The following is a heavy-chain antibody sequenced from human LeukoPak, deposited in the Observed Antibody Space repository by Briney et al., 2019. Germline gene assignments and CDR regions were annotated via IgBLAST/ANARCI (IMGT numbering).Heavy chain of an antibody. J-gene: IGHJ4*02. D-gene: IGHD3-22*01. Sequence: NPGGSLRLSCAASGFTFSSYEMNWVRQAPGKGLEWVSSISSTSSYIYYADSVKGRFTISRDNAKNSLFLQMNSLRAEDTAVYYCARELMGLTMIVVVNPIDYWGQGTLVTVSS. CDR2: ISSTSSYI. CDR1: GFTFSSYE. V-gene: IGHV3-21*01. CDR3: ARELMGLTMIVVVNPIDY.